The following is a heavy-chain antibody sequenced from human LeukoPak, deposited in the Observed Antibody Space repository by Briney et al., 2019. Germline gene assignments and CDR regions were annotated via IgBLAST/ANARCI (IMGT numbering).Heavy chain of an antibody. Sequence: PSETLSLTCAVYGGSFSGYYWSWIRQPPGKGLEWIGEINHSGSTNYNPSLKSRVTISVDTSKNQFSLKLSSVTAADTAVYYCARVGGYYDFWSGYYYYFDYWGQGTLVTVSS. D-gene: IGHD3-3*01. J-gene: IGHJ4*02. V-gene: IGHV4-34*01. CDR2: INHSGST. CDR3: ARVGGYYDFWSGYYYYFDY. CDR1: GGSFSGYY.